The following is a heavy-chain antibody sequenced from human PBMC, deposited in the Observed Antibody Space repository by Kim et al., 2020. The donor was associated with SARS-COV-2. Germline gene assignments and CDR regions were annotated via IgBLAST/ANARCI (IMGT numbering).Heavy chain of an antibody. D-gene: IGHD3-10*01. J-gene: IGHJ4*02. CDR3: ARGGYYYGSGSYSNFDY. CDR2: INSDGSST. Sequence: GGSLRLSCAASGFTFSSYWMHWVRQAPGKGLVWVSRINSDGSSTSYADSVKGRFTISRDNAKNTLYLQMNSLRAEDTAVYYCARGGYYYGSGSYSNFDYWGQGTLVTVSS. CDR1: GFTFSSYW. V-gene: IGHV3-74*01.